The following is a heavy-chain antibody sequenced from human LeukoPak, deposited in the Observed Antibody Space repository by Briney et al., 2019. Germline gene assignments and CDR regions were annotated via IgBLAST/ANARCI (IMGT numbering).Heavy chain of an antibody. CDR3: ASAPYYDILTGYYIRYGMDV. D-gene: IGHD3-9*01. CDR2: IYYSGGT. CDR1: GGSVSSGSYY. Sequence: SETLSLTCTVSGGSVSSGSYYWSWIRQPPGKGLEWIGYIYYSGGTNYNPSLKSRVTISVDTSKNQFSLKLSSVTAADTAVYYCASAPYYDILTGYYIRYGMDVWGKGTTVTVSS. V-gene: IGHV4-61*01. J-gene: IGHJ6*04.